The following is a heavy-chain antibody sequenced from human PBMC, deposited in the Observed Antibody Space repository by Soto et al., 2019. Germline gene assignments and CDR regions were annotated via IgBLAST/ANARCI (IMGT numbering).Heavy chain of an antibody. D-gene: IGHD5-12*01. CDR1: GFTVSSSY. J-gene: IGHJ4*02. CDR3: ARGMGDGYKGGAYYFDY. V-gene: IGHV3-53*01. CDR2: IYRDGST. Sequence: EVQLVEPGGVLIQPGGSLRLSCAASGFTVSSSYMSWVRQAPGKGLEWVSVIYRDGSTYYADSVKGRFTISRDNSKNTLYLQMNSLRAEDTAVYYCARGMGDGYKGGAYYFDYWGQGTLVTVSS.